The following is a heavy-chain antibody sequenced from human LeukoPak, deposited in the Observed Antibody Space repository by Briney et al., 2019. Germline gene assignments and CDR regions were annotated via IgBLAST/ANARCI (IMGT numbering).Heavy chain of an antibody. CDR3: ARRLQSASQNMDV. Sequence: SETLSRTCAVYAASFSDYYLSWIRQPPGKGLEWIGEINHSGLTNYNPSLKSRVSISVDTSKNQFSLKLSSVTAADTAVYYCARRLQSASQNMDVWGKGTTVTVSS. V-gene: IGHV4-34*01. J-gene: IGHJ6*03. D-gene: IGHD5-24*01. CDR1: AASFSDYY. CDR2: INHSGLT.